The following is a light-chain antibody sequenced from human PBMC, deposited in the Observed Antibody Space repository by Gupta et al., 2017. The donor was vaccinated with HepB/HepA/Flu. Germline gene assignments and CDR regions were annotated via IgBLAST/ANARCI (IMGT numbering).Light chain of an antibody. CDR2: EVD. Sequence: QSALPPPASVSGSPGHSITISFTGTSSEPRNYYLVSWYQQFPDKAPKLIIYEVDKRPSGVSNRFSGSKSGNTASLTISGLQAEDEAQYYCCAYVGRSSWVFGEGTRLTVL. V-gene: IGLV2-23*02. J-gene: IGLJ3*02. CDR3: CAYVGRSSWV. CDR1: SSEPRNYYL.